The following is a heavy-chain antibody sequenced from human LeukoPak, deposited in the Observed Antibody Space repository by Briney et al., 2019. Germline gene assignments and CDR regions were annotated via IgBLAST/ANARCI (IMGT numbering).Heavy chain of an antibody. CDR3: ARADTAMVPPYYYYYGMDV. CDR2: IIPIFGTA. V-gene: IGHV1-69*13. D-gene: IGHD5-18*01. J-gene: IGHJ6*04. Sequence: SVKVSCKASGGTFSSYAISWVRQAPGQGLEWMGGIIPIFGTANYAQKFQGRVTITADESTSTAYMELSSLRSEDTAVYYCARADTAMVPPYYYYYGMDVWGEGTTVTVSS. CDR1: GGTFSSYA.